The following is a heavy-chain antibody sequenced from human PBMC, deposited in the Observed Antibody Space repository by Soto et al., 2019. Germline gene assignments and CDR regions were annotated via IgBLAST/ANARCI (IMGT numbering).Heavy chain of an antibody. CDR3: AKGSASVRPYYFDY. CDR1: GVTFISYA. CDR2: ISGGGSST. D-gene: IGHD6-6*01. V-gene: IGHV3-23*01. Sequence: GGSLRLSCAASGVTFISYAMTWIRQAPGKGLEWVSAISGGGSSTYMADSVKGRFTISRDNSKNTLSLQMSSLRAEDSAVYYCAKGSASVRPYYFDYWGQGTLVTVSS. J-gene: IGHJ4*02.